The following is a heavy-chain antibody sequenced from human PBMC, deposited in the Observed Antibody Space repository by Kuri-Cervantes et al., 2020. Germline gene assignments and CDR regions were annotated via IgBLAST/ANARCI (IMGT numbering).Heavy chain of an antibody. D-gene: IGHD2-2*02. V-gene: IGHV3-33*01. CDR1: GFTFSSYG. J-gene: IGHJ3*02. Sequence: GGSLRLSCAASGFTFSSYGMHWVRQAPGKGLEWVAVIWYDGSNKYYADSVKGRFTISRDNSKNTLYLQMHSLRAEDTAAYYCARDRDCSSTSCYNVFDIWGQGTMVTVSS. CDR3: ARDRDCSSTSCYNVFDI. CDR2: IWYDGSNK.